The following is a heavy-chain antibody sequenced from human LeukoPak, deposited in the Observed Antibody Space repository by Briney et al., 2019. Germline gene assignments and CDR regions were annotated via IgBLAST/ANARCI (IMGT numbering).Heavy chain of an antibody. CDR2: MNPNSGNT. CDR3: TRSVRNGHIDY. J-gene: IGHJ4*02. V-gene: IGHV1-8*01. D-gene: IGHD2-21*01. CDR1: GYTFTSYD. Sequence: ASVEASCKASGYTFTSYDINWVRQATGQGLEWMGWMNPNSGNTGYAQKFQGRVTMTRSTSISTAYMELSSLRFEDTAVYYCTRSVRNGHIDYWGQGTLVTVSS.